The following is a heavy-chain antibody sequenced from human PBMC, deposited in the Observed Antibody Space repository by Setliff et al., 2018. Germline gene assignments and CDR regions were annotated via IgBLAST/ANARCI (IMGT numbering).Heavy chain of an antibody. V-gene: IGHV3-48*04. CDR3: ARDQVATIAWDFDY. D-gene: IGHD5-12*01. Sequence: GESLKISCAASGFTFSSYSMNWVRQAPGKGLEWVSYISSSSSTIYYADSVKGRFTISRDNAKNSLYLQMNSLRAEDTAVYYCARDQVATIAWDFDYWGQGTLVTVSS. CDR2: ISSSSSTI. J-gene: IGHJ4*02. CDR1: GFTFSSYS.